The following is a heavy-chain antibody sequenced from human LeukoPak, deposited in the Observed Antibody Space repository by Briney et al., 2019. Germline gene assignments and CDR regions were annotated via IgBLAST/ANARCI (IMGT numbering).Heavy chain of an antibody. J-gene: IGHJ3*02. Sequence: PGRSLRLSCAASGFTFDDYAMHCVRHAPGKGLEWGSGISWNSGSIGYEDSVKGRFTISRDNAKTYMYLRMKSLGAEDMALYYCAKDPRVHDSGAFDIWGQGTMVTVSS. CDR3: AKDPRVHDSGAFDI. CDR2: ISWNSGSI. V-gene: IGHV3-9*03. CDR1: GFTFDDYA. D-gene: IGHD1-26*01.